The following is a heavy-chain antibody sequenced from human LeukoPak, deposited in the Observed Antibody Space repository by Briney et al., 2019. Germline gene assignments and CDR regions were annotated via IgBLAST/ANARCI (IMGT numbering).Heavy chain of an antibody. Sequence: SVKVSCKASGGTFSSYALSWVRQAPGQGLEWMGRIIPIFGTANYAQKFQGRVTITTDESTSTAYMELSSLRSEDTAVYYCAREVYSYGYARFDYWGQGTLVTVSS. CDR1: GGTFSSYA. V-gene: IGHV1-69*05. CDR2: IIPIFGTA. CDR3: AREVYSYGYARFDY. J-gene: IGHJ4*02. D-gene: IGHD5-18*01.